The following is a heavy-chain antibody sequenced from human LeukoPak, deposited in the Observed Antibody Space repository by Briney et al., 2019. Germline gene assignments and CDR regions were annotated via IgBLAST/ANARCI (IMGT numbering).Heavy chain of an antibody. CDR2: IYSGGNT. V-gene: IGHV3-53*01. J-gene: IGHJ4*02. CDR3: AKGGSASCYSQLDY. CDR1: GFSVSSSY. Sequence: GSLRLSCAASGFSVSSSYISWVRQAPGKGLEWVSVIYSGGNTYYADSVKGRFTISRDNSKNTLYLQMNSLRAEDTAIYNCAKGGSASCYSQLDYWGQGTLVTVSS. D-gene: IGHD2-2*01.